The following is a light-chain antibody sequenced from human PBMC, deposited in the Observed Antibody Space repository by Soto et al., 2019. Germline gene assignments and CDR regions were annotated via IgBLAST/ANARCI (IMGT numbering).Light chain of an antibody. CDR2: AAS. CDR3: HQSYSTPLT. Sequence: DIQMTQSPSSLSASVGDRVTITCRASQSISSYVNWYQQKPGKAPKLLIYAASSLQSGVPSRFSGSGSETDFSLTINSLPPEDFAFYYGHQSYSTPLTCGGGPKVETK. J-gene: IGKJ4*01. CDR1: QSISSY. V-gene: IGKV1-39*01.